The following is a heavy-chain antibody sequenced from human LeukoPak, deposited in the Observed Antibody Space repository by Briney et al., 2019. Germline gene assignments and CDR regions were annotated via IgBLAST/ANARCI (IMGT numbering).Heavy chain of an antibody. D-gene: IGHD5-18*01. J-gene: IGHJ5*02. CDR2: ISGSGGST. Sequence: GRSLRLSCAASGFTFSSYAISWVRQAPGKGRGWVSAISGSGGSTYYADSVKGRFTISRDNSKNTLYLQMNSLRAEDTAVYYCAKEHKLHSYGHWFDPWGQGTLVTVSS. V-gene: IGHV3-23*01. CDR3: AKEHKLHSYGHWFDP. CDR1: GFTFSSYA.